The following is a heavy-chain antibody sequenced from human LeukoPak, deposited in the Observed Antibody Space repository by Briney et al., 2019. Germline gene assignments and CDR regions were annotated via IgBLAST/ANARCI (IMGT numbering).Heavy chain of an antibody. CDR3: ARLATKSYYDILTGYYYFDY. D-gene: IGHD3-9*01. CDR2: ISGSGGST. J-gene: IGHJ4*02. CDR1: GFTFSSYA. Sequence: GGSLRLSCAASGFTFSSYAMSWVRQAPGKGLEWVSAISGSGGSTYYADSVKGRFTISRDNSKNTLYLQMNSLRAEDTAVYYCARLATKSYYDILTGYYYFDYWGQGTLVTVSS. V-gene: IGHV3-23*01.